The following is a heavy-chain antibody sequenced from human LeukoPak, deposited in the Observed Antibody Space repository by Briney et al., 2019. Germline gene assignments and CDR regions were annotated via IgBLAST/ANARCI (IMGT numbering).Heavy chain of an antibody. V-gene: IGHV4-59*01. Sequence: SETLSLTCTVSGGSISSYYWSWIRQPPGKGLEWIGYIYYSGSTNYNPSLKSRVTISVDTSKNQFSLKLSSVTAADTAVYYCARAETSRYDFWSGYSDYYYYYMDVWGKGTTVTVSS. CDR2: IYYSGST. CDR1: GGSISSYY. D-gene: IGHD3-3*01. J-gene: IGHJ6*03. CDR3: ARAETSRYDFWSGYSDYYYYYMDV.